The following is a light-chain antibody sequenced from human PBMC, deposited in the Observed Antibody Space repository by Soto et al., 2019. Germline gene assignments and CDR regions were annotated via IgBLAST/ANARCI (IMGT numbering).Light chain of an antibody. CDR1: QSVSSTS. J-gene: IGKJ1*01. Sequence: EIVMTPSPATLSVSPGERATLSGRASQSVSSTSLAWYQQKPGQTPRLLIYGASSRATGAPDRFSGSGSGTDFTLSISRLEPEDFAVYYCQQYDTSPRTFGQGTKVDIK. CDR3: QQYDTSPRT. V-gene: IGKV3-20*01. CDR2: GAS.